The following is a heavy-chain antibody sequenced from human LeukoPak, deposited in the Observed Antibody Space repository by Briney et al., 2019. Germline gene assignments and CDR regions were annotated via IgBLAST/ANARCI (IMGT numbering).Heavy chain of an antibody. Sequence: GGSLRLSRAASGFPFSSYWMTWVRQAPGKGLEWVANIKQDGSKKSYVDSVKGRFTISRDNAKNSLYLQMNSLRAEDTAIYYCTRVGYIDEGIDYWGQGTLVTVSS. CDR3: TRVGYIDEGIDY. V-gene: IGHV3-7*04. CDR1: GFPFSSYW. D-gene: IGHD5-24*01. J-gene: IGHJ4*02. CDR2: IKQDGSKK.